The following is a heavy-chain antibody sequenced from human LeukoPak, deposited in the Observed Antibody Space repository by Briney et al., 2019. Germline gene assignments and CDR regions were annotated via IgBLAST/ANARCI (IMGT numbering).Heavy chain of an antibody. D-gene: IGHD3-3*01. CDR1: GFTFSNAW. Sequence: GGSLRLSCAASGFTFSNAWMSWVRQAPGKGLEWVGRIKSKTDGGTTDYAAPVKGRFTISRDDSKNTLYLQMNSLKTEDTAVYYCTTKTRITIFGVVITDYFDYWGQGTLVTVSS. CDR2: IKSKTDGGTT. V-gene: IGHV3-15*01. J-gene: IGHJ4*02. CDR3: TTKTRITIFGVVITDYFDY.